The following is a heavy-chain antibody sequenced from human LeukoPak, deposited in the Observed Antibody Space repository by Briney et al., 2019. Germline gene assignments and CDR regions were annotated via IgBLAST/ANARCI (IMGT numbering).Heavy chain of an antibody. CDR2: GYYSGTT. V-gene: IGHV4-59*01. CDR1: GGSIKSNY. J-gene: IGHJ4*02. Sequence: SETLSLTCTVSGGSIKSNYWSWIRQPPGKGLEWIGYGYYSGTTNYNPSFKSRVTISLDTSKSQFSLKLRFVTTADTAVYYCARVIVSRYYYDSSGYFYYFDYWGQGTLVTVSS. D-gene: IGHD3-22*01. CDR3: ARVIVSRYYYDSSGYFYYFDY.